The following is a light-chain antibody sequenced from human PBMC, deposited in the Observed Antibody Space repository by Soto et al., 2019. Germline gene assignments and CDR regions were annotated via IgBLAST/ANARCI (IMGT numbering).Light chain of an antibody. J-gene: IGKJ1*01. CDR3: HQYNIWPQA. Sequence: DILLTQSPCTLSLSPGERATLSCRASQSVSSNLAWYQQKPGQAPRLLIYSASTRATGIPARFSGSGSGTECTLTICSLQSEDFAVYSCHQYNIWPQAFGQGTKVDI. CDR2: SAS. CDR1: QSVSSN. V-gene: IGKV3-15*01.